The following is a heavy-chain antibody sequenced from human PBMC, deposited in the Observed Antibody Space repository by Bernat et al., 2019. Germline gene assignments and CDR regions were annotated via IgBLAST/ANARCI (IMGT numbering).Heavy chain of an antibody. CDR2: IWYDGSNK. D-gene: IGHD3-22*01. Sequence: VQLVESGGGLVQPGGSLRLSCAASGFTFSSYGMHWVRQAPGKGLEWVAVIWYDGSNKYYADSVKGRFTISRDNSKNTLYLQMNSLRAEDTAVYYCARVDSSGYYISDYWGQGTLVTVSS. J-gene: IGHJ4*02. CDR3: ARVDSSGYYISDY. CDR1: GFTFSSYG. V-gene: IGHV3-33*08.